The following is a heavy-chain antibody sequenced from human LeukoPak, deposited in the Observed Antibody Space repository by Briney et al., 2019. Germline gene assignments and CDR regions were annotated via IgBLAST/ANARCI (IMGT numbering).Heavy chain of an antibody. D-gene: IGHD2-21*01. CDR1: GFTFSDYW. CDR3: ATSPVISRD. J-gene: IGHJ4*02. CDR2: IYSDVRRI. Sequence: PGGSLRLSCAASGFTFSDYWMHLVRQAPGKGLEWVARIYSDVRRIKYADSVKGRFTISRDNAKNTLYLQMNALRVEDTAVYYCATSPVISRDWGQGTLVSVSS. V-gene: IGHV3-74*03.